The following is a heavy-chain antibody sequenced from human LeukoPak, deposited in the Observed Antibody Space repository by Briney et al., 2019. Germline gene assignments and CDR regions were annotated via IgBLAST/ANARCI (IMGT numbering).Heavy chain of an antibody. D-gene: IGHD6-13*01. J-gene: IGHJ5*01. CDR2: IYYSGST. V-gene: IGHV4-59*01. CDR1: GGSISSYY. CDR3: ARGVIAAAVGLDP. Sequence: SETLSLTCTVSGGSISSYYWSWIRQPPGKGLEWIGYIYYSGSTNYNPSLKSRVTISVDTSKNQFSLKLSSVTAADTAVYYCARGVIAAAVGLDPWGQGTLVTVSS.